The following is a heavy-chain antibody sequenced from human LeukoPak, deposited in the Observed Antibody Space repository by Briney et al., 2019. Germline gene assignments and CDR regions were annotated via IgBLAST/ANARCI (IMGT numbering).Heavy chain of an antibody. Sequence: GGSLRLSCAASGFTFSSYSMNWVREAPGKGLEWVSSISSSSSYIYYADSVKGRFTISRDNAKNSLYLQMNSLRAEDTAVYYCARDLNYYGSGSYPIEIDYWGQGTLVTVSS. CDR3: ARDLNYYGSGSYPIEIDY. CDR2: ISSSSSYI. D-gene: IGHD3-10*01. J-gene: IGHJ4*02. V-gene: IGHV3-21*01. CDR1: GFTFSSYS.